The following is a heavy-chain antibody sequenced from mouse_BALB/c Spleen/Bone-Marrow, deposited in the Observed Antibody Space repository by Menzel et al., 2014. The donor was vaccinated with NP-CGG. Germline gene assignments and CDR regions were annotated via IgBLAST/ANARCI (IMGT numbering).Heavy chain of an antibody. CDR2: VDPYNGAT. V-gene: IGHV1-34*02. Sequence: VQLQQSGPELVKPGASVKLSCKASGYSFTGYYIHCVKQSHVKSLEWIGRVDPYNGATSYNQNFKDKASLTVDKSSSAAYMDLHSLTSEDSAVYYCARESLFTTGLYYAMDYWGQGTSVTVSS. CDR1: GYSFTGYY. CDR3: ARESLFTTGLYYAMDY. J-gene: IGHJ4*01. D-gene: IGHD2-12*01.